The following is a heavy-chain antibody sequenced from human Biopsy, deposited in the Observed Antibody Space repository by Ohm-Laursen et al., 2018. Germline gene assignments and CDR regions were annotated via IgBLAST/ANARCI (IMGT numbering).Heavy chain of an antibody. V-gene: IGHV4-59*12. CDR2: ISSGGYR. D-gene: IGHD3-10*01. J-gene: IGHJ5*02. Sequence: SQTLSLTCSVSGGSISSDYWSWIRQTPGKGLEWIGYISSGGYRKYTPSLQSLITISMDTSRNQFPLLLNSVTSADPAVYYCARAPYVSGSFGWFDPWGQGIVVTVSS. CDR3: ARAPYVSGSFGWFDP. CDR1: GGSISSDY.